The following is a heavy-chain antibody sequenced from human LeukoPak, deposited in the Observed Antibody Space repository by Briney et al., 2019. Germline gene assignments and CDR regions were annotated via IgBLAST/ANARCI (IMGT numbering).Heavy chain of an antibody. Sequence: PGGSLRLSCAVSGFTVSDNYMSWVRQAPGKGLEWVSLIYSGGTTYYADSVKGRFTISRDNSKNTLYLQMNSLRAEDTAVYYCARRAMIVEDAFDIWGQGTMVTVSS. CDR1: GFTVSDNY. CDR3: ARRAMIVEDAFDI. D-gene: IGHD3-22*01. V-gene: IGHV3-53*01. CDR2: IYSGGTT. J-gene: IGHJ3*02.